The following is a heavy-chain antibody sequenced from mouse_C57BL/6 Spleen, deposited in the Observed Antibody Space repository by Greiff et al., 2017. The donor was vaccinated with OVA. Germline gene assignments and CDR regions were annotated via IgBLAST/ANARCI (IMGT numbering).Heavy chain of an antibody. D-gene: IGHD2-5*01. CDR1: GYTFTDYN. V-gene: IGHV1-18*01. J-gene: IGHJ4*01. Sequence: EVHLVESGPELVKPGASVKIPCKASGYTFTDYNMDWVKQSHGKSLEWIGDINPNNGGTIYNQKFKGKATLTVDKSSSTAYMELRSLTSEDTAVYYCARNSNHYYAMDYWGQGTSVTVSS. CDR2: INPNNGGT. CDR3: ARNSNHYYAMDY.